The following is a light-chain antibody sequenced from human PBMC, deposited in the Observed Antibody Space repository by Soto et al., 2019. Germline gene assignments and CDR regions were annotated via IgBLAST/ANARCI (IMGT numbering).Light chain of an antibody. Sequence: DIQLTHYPSSRSSALLCSGKSTCRASHGISSYLASYQQKPGKAPKLLIYAASTLQSGVPLRFSGSGSGTSFTLTLSRLQPQDFATYYCQQLISSPITFGQGTRLEIK. J-gene: IGKJ5*01. CDR2: AAS. V-gene: IGKV1-9*01. CDR3: QQLISSPIT. CDR1: HGISSY.